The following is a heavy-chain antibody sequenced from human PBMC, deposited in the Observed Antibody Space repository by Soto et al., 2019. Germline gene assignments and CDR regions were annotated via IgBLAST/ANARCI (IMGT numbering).Heavy chain of an antibody. CDR2: ISAYNGNT. V-gene: IGHV1-18*01. Sequence: QVQLVQSGAEVKKPGASVKASCKASGYTFTSYGISWVRQAPGQGLEWMGWISAYNGNTNYAQKLQGRVTMTTDTSTSTAYMELRSLRSDDTAVYYCARANMVRGVITPSYYYYGMDVWGQGTTVTVSS. D-gene: IGHD3-10*01. CDR3: ARANMVRGVITPSYYYYGMDV. CDR1: GYTFTSYG. J-gene: IGHJ6*02.